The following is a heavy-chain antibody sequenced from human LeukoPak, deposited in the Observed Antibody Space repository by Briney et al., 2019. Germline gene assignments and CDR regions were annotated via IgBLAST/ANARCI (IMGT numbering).Heavy chain of an antibody. J-gene: IGHJ3*02. V-gene: IGHV1-2*02. D-gene: IGHD2-8*01. CDR2: INPNSGGT. Sequence: ASVKVSCKASGYTFTGYYMHWVRQAPGQGLEWMGWINPNSGGTNYAQKFQGRVTMTRDTSISTAYMEQSRLRSADTAVYYCARDREDIVLMVYADLEGAFDIWGQGTMVTVSS. CDR1: GYTFTGYY. CDR3: ARDREDIVLMVYADLEGAFDI.